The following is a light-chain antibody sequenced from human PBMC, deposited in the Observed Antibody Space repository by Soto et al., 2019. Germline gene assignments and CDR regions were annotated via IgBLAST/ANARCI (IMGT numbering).Light chain of an antibody. Sequence: EKVMTQSPATLSVSPGERATLSCRASQSVSSYLAWYQQKPGQAPRLLIYDASTRATGVPARFSGSGSGTEFTLTISSLQSEDIAVYYCKQYDDWPETFGQGTKVEIK. CDR2: DAS. CDR1: QSVSSY. J-gene: IGKJ1*01. CDR3: KQYDDWPET. V-gene: IGKV3-15*01.